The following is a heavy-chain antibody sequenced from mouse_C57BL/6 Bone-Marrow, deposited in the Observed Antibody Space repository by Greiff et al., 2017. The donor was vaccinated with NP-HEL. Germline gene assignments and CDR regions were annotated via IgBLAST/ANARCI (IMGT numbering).Heavy chain of an antibody. V-gene: IGHV1-64*01. Sequence: VQLQQPGAELVKPGASVQLSCKASGYTFTSYWMHWVKQRPGQGLEWIGMIHPNSGSTNYNEKFKSKATLTVDKSSSTAYMQLSSLTSEESAVYYCARSGRVRRGYFDVWGTGTTVTGSS. CDR1: GYTFTSYW. D-gene: IGHD2-14*01. CDR3: ARSGRVRRGYFDV. J-gene: IGHJ1*03. CDR2: IHPNSGST.